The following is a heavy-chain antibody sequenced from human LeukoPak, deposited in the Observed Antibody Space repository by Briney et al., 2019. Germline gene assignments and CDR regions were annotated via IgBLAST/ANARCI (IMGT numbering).Heavy chain of an antibody. CDR2: IHPNSGGT. Sequence: ASVRVSCKAAGYTFTGYYMHWVRQAPGQGLEWMGWIHPNSGGTNYAQKFQGRVTMTRDTSISTAYMELSRLRSDDTAVYYCARDGGNQGVDYWGQGTLVTVSS. D-gene: IGHD3-16*01. V-gene: IGHV1-2*02. CDR1: GYTFTGYY. CDR3: ARDGGNQGVDY. J-gene: IGHJ4*02.